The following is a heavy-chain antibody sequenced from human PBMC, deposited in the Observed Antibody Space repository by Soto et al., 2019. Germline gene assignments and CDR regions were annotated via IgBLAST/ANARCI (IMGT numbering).Heavy chain of an antibody. D-gene: IGHD3-10*01. Sequence: KPSETLSLTCAVYGGSFSCYYWIWIRQPPGKGLGWIGEINHSGSTNYNPSLKSRVTISVDTSKNQFSLKLSSVTAADTAVYYCARDSKPYYYGSGSPIYYYYGMDVWGQGTTVTVSS. CDR2: INHSGST. CDR3: ARDSKPYYYGSGSPIYYYYGMDV. V-gene: IGHV4-34*01. J-gene: IGHJ6*02. CDR1: GGSFSCYY.